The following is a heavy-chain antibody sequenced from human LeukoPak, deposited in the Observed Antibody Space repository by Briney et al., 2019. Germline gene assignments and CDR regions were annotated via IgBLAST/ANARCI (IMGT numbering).Heavy chain of an antibody. J-gene: IGHJ4*02. CDR3: ARRDGKYSPVGY. V-gene: IGHV4-39*01. Sequence: PSETLSLTCTVSGGSISSYHWSWIRQPPGKGLEWIGSIYYSGSTYYNPSLKSRVTISVDTSKNQFSLKLSSVTAADTAVYYCARRDGKYSPVGYWGQGTLVTVSS. D-gene: IGHD1-26*01. CDR2: IYYSGST. CDR1: GGSISSYH.